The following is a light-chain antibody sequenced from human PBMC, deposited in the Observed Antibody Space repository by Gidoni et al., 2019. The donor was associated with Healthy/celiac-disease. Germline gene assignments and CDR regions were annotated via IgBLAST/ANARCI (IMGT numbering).Light chain of an antibody. CDR1: KSVSSY. Sequence: EIVLTQSPATLSLSPGERATLSCRASKSVSSYLAWYQQKPGQAPRLLIYDASNRATGIPARFSGSGSGTDFTRTISSLEPEDFAVYYCQQRSNWPITFGQGTRLEIK. J-gene: IGKJ5*01. CDR3: QQRSNWPIT. CDR2: DAS. V-gene: IGKV3-11*01.